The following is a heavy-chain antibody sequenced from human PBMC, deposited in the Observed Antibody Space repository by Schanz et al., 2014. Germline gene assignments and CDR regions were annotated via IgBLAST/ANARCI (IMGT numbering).Heavy chain of an antibody. CDR1: GITFSDYA. V-gene: IGHV3-11*06. J-gene: IGHJ4*02. Sequence: VQLLESGGALEQPGGSLRLSCAASGITFSDYAMSWVRQAPGKGLEWVSYISSSSIYTNYADSVKGRFTISRDNAKNSLYLQMNSLRAEDTAVYYCTRDTDYHFDYWGQGTLVTVSS. D-gene: IGHD4-17*01. CDR2: ISSSSIYT. CDR3: TRDTDYHFDY.